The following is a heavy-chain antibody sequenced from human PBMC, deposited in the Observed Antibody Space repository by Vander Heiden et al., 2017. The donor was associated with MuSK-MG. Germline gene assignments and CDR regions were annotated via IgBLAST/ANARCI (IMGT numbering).Heavy chain of an antibody. CDR3: ARGAVAAGPEFDY. Sequence: QITLKESGPTLVKPTQTPTLTCTFSGFSLSTSGVGVGWIRQPPGKALEWLALIYWDDDKRYGPALKSRLTITKDTSKNQVVLTMTHMEPVDTATYCCARGAVAAGPEFDYWGHGTLVTVYS. CDR2: IYWDDDK. D-gene: IGHD6-6*01. V-gene: IGHV2-5*05. J-gene: IGHJ4*01. CDR1: GFSLSTSGVG.